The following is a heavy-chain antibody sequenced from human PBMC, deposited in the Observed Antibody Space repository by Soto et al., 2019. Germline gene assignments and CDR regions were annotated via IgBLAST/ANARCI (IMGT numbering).Heavy chain of an antibody. Sequence: QVQLVQSGAEVKKPGASVKVSCKASGYTFTNFGISWVRQAPGQGLEWMGWISAYNGNTNYAQKFQGRVTMTTDTSSSTAYMEVRTLRFDATAVYYFARGGTPIDYWGQGTLVTVSS. CDR1: GYTFTNFG. D-gene: IGHD3-16*01. CDR2: ISAYNGNT. CDR3: ARGGTPIDY. V-gene: IGHV1-18*01. J-gene: IGHJ4*02.